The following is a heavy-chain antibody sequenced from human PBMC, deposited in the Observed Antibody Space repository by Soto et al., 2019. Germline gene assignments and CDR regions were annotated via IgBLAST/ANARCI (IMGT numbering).Heavy chain of an antibody. Sequence: SETFSLTYTVSGGSISSSSYYWGWIRQPPGKGLEWIGSIYYSGSTYYNPSLKSRVTISVDTSKNQFSLKLSSVTAADTPVYYCASRLDYYGSGSLDSDYFDYWGQGTLVTVSS. CDR2: IYYSGST. D-gene: IGHD3-10*01. V-gene: IGHV4-39*01. CDR3: ASRLDYYGSGSLDSDYFDY. J-gene: IGHJ4*02. CDR1: GGSISSSSYY.